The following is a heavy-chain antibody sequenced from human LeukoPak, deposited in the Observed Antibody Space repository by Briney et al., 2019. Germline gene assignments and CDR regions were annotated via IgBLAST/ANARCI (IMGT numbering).Heavy chain of an antibody. CDR1: GFTFSSCT. CDR3: ARDALYYGLDV. CDR2: ISSSSSYI. J-gene: IGHJ6*02. V-gene: IGHV3-21*01. Sequence: GGSLRLSCAASGFTFSSCTMNWVRQAPGKGLEWVSSISSSSSYIYYADSVKGRFTISRDNAKNSLYLQMNSLRAEDTAVYYCARDALYYGLDVWGQGTTVTVSS.